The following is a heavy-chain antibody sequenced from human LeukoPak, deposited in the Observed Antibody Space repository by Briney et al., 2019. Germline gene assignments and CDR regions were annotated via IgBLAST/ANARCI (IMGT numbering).Heavy chain of an antibody. CDR2: INHSGST. D-gene: IGHD5/OR15-5a*01. Sequence: SETLSLTCAVYGGSFSGYYWSWIRQPPGKGLEWIGEINHSGSTNYNASLKSRVTISVDTSKNQFSLDLRSVTAADTALYYCARHDFGVYDFSAFDIWGQGTLIRVSS. J-gene: IGHJ3*02. V-gene: IGHV4-34*01. CDR1: GGSFSGYY. CDR3: ARHDFGVYDFSAFDI.